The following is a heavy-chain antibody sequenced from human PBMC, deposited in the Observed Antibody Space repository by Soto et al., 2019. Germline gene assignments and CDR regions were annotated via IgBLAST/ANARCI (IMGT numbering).Heavy chain of an antibody. V-gene: IGHV4-38-2*01. D-gene: IGHD3-10*01. J-gene: IGHJ4*02. Sequence: SETLSLTCAVSAYSISSAYYWGWIRQPPGEGLQWTGSIHHSGSTCYNPSLKSRVTISVDTSKNQFSLRLSSVTAADTAVYYCARVPRGSGSVIDYWGPGTLVTVSS. CDR3: ARVPRGSGSVIDY. CDR2: IHHSGST. CDR1: AYSISSAYY.